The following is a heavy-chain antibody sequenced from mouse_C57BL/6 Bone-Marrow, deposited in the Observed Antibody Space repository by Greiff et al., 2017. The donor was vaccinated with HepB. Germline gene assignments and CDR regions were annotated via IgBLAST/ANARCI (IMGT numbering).Heavy chain of an antibody. CDR3: ARWGDYEDFDV. V-gene: IGHV5-15*01. Sequence: VQLKESGGGLVQPGGSLKLSCAASGFTFSDYGMAWVRQAPRKGPEWVAFISNLAYSIYYADTVTGRFTISRENAKNTLYLEMSSLRSEDTAMYYCARWGDYEDFDVWGTGTTVTVSS. J-gene: IGHJ1*03. CDR2: ISNLAYSI. D-gene: IGHD2-4*01. CDR1: GFTFSDYG.